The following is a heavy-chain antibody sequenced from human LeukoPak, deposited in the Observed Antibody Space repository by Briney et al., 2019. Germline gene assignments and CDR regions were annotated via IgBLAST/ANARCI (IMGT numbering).Heavy chain of an antibody. CDR2: IGGGDGST. CDR3: AKGHRSSSSGNCNPPVDY. V-gene: IGHV3-23*01. Sequence: GGSLRLSCAMSGFTFSNYAMTWVRQAPGKGLEWVSTIGGGDGSTHYADSVKGRFTISRDNSKNTLYLQMNSLRAEDTAVYYCAKGHRSSSSGNCNPPVDYWGQGALVTVSS. D-gene: IGHD2-15*01. J-gene: IGHJ4*02. CDR1: GFTFSNYA.